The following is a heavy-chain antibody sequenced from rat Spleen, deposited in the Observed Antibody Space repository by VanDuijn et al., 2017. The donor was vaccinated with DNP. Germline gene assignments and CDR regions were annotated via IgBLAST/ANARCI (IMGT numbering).Heavy chain of an antibody. V-gene: IGHV5-20*01. J-gene: IGHJ4*01. CDR2: ISYEGSST. CDR1: GFTFSDYN. Sequence: EVQLVESGGGLVQPGRSLKLSCAASGFTFSDYNMAWVRQAPKKGLEWVASISYEGSSTYYRGYVKGRFTITRDNANSTLYLQMDSLRSEDSATYYCTTDPGPRAMDAWGQGTSVTVSS. D-gene: IGHD1-4*01. CDR3: TTDPGPRAMDA.